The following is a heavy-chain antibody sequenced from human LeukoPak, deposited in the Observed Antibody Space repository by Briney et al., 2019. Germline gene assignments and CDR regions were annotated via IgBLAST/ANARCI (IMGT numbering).Heavy chain of an antibody. V-gene: IGHV3-21*01. D-gene: IGHD3-22*01. CDR2: ISSSSSYI. Sequence: GGSLTLSCAASGFTFSSYSMNWLRQAPGKGLEWVSSISSSSSYIYYADSVKGRFTISRDNAKNSLYLQMNSMRAEDTAVYCCARRTYYYDSEDAFDIWGQGTMVTVSS. CDR3: ARRTYYYDSEDAFDI. CDR1: GFTFSSYS. J-gene: IGHJ3*02.